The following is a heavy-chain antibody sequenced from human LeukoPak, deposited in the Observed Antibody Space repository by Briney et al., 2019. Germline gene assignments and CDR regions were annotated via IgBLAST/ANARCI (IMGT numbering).Heavy chain of an antibody. J-gene: IGHJ5*02. Sequence: GGSLRLSCAASGFTFSSYSMNWVRQAPGKGLEWVSSISSSSSYIYYADSVKGRFTISRDNAKNSLYLQMNSLRAEDTAVYYCAKDRATLVVPASSPTNWFDPWGQGTLVTVSS. CDR3: AKDRATLVVPASSPTNWFDP. CDR2: ISSSSSYI. D-gene: IGHD2-2*01. CDR1: GFTFSSYS. V-gene: IGHV3-21*01.